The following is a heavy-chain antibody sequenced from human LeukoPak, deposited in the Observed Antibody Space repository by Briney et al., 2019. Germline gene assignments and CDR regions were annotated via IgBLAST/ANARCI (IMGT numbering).Heavy chain of an antibody. J-gene: IGHJ4*02. CDR2: IYTSGST. D-gene: IGHD5-12*01. CDR3: ARNSGNDLFDY. CDR1: GGSISSYY. V-gene: IGHV4-4*07. Sequence: PSQTLSLTCTLAGGSISSYYWSWIRQPAGKGLEWIGRIYTSGSTNYNPSLKSRVTMSVDTSKNQFSLKVSPVTAADTAVYYCARNSGNDLFDYWGQGTLVTVSS.